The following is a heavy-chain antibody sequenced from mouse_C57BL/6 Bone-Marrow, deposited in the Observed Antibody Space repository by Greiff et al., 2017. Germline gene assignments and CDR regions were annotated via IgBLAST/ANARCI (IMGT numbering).Heavy chain of an antibody. J-gene: IGHJ3*01. V-gene: IGHV5-4*01. CDR2: ISDGGSYT. Sequence: DVQLVESGGGLVKPGGSLKLSCAASGFTFSSYAMSWVRQTPEKRLEWVAPISDGGSYTYYPDNVKGRFTISRDNAKNNLYLQMSHLKSEDTAMYYCARDRVITTVVATPAWFAYWGQGTLVTVSA. CDR1: GFTFSSYA. CDR3: ARDRVITTVVATPAWFAY. D-gene: IGHD1-1*01.